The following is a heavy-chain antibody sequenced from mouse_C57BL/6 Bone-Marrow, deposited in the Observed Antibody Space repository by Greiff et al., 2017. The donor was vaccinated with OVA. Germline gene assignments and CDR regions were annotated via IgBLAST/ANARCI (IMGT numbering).Heavy chain of an antibody. Sequence: VQRVESGAELVKPGASVKISCKASGYAFSSYWMNWVKQRPGKGLEWIGQIYPGDGDTNYNGKFKGKATLTADKSSSTAYMQLSSLTSEDSAVYFCARWDGSSPPYFDYWGQGTTLTVSS. D-gene: IGHD1-1*01. CDR2: IYPGDGDT. CDR1: GYAFSSYW. J-gene: IGHJ2*01. CDR3: ARWDGSSPPYFDY. V-gene: IGHV1-80*01.